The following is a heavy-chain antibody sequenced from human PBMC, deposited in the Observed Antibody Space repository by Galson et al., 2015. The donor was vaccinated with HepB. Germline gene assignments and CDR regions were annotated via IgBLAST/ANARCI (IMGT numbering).Heavy chain of an antibody. V-gene: IGHV4-39*01. CDR1: GGSISSSSYY. J-gene: IGHJ4*02. CDR3: TGGIVGATTGAY. CDR2: IYYSGST. Sequence: ETLSLTCTVSGGSISSSSYYWGWIRQPPGKGLEWIGSIYYSGSTYYNPSLKSRVTISVDTSKNQFSLKLSSVAAADTAVYYCTGGIVGATTGAYWGQGTLVTVSS. D-gene: IGHD1-26*01.